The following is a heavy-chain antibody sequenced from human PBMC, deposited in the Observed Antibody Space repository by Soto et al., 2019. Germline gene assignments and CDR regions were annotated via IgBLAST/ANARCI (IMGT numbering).Heavy chain of an antibody. CDR1: GVSFSYYS. CDR2: ITGNSEYK. V-gene: IGHV3-21*06. Sequence: ETLRLSCVVSGVSFSYYSMNWVRQAPGKGLEWVSLITGNSEYKYYAGSVKGRFTVSRDNAKNSLYLQMNSLTVEDTAVYYCARSGELLQTFDSWGQGTLVTVSS. D-gene: IGHD1-26*01. J-gene: IGHJ4*02. CDR3: ARSGELLQTFDS.